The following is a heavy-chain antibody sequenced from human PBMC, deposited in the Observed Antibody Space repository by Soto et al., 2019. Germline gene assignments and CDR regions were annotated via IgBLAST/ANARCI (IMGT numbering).Heavy chain of an antibody. J-gene: IGHJ6*02. V-gene: IGHV3-74*01. D-gene: IGHD6-19*01. CDR2: INSDGSST. CDR1: GFNFSSYW. Sequence: GGSMRLSCAAAGFNFSSYWMHWVRKAPGKGLVWVSRINSDGSSTSYADSVKGRFTISRDNAKNTLYLQMNSLRAEDTAVYYCATRYSSGWYSDWYYYYYGMDVWGQGTTVTVSS. CDR3: ATRYSSGWYSDWYYYYYGMDV.